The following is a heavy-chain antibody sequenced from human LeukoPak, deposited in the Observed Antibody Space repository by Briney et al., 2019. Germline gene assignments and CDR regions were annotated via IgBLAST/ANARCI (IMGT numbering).Heavy chain of an antibody. Sequence: SETLSLTCAVYGGSFSGYHWSWIRQPPGKGLEWIGNIFYSGSTYYSPSLKSRVTISLDTSRNQFSLKLNSVTAADTAVYYCAKSNGYSLVDIWGQGTMVTVSS. D-gene: IGHD5-12*01. J-gene: IGHJ3*02. V-gene: IGHV4-34*12. CDR3: AKSNGYSLVDI. CDR1: GGSFSGYH. CDR2: IFYSGST.